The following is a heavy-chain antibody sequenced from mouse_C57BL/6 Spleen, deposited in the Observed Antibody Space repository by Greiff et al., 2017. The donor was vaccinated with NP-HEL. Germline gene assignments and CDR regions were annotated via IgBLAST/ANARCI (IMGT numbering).Heavy chain of an antibody. V-gene: IGHV5-4*01. Sequence: EVHLVESGGGLVKPGGSLKLSCAASGFTFSSYAMSWVRQTPEKRLEWVATISDGGSYTYYPDNVKGRFTISRDNAKNNLYLQMSHLKSEDTAMYYCARGEYDPWYFDVWGTGTTVTVSS. CDR3: ARGEYDPWYFDV. CDR1: GFTFSSYA. CDR2: ISDGGSYT. D-gene: IGHD2-10*02. J-gene: IGHJ1*03.